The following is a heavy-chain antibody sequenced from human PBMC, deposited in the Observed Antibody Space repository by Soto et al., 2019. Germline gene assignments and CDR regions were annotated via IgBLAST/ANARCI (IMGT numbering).Heavy chain of an antibody. Sequence: QVQLVQSGAEVKKPGASVTVSCKTSGYTFSNYGINWVRQAPGQGLEWMGWISGYNGNTNYAQTVQGRVTTTTDTSTGTVYMELRSVKSDDTAIYYCSRFIMVGGWFDPNYYHGMDVWGQGTTVTVSS. CDR1: GYTFSNYG. CDR3: SRFIMVGGWFDPNYYHGMDV. V-gene: IGHV1-18*01. CDR2: ISGYNGNT. J-gene: IGHJ6*02. D-gene: IGHD6-19*01.